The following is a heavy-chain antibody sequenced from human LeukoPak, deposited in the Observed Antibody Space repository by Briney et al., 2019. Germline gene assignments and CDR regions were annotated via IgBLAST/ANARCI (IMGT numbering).Heavy chain of an antibody. D-gene: IGHD3-16*01. V-gene: IGHV1-69*06. CDR3: ARDNDSRDPPHFDY. CDR2: IIPIFGTA. CDR1: GYTFTGYY. J-gene: IGHJ4*02. Sequence: ASVKVSCKASGYTFTGYYMHWVRQAPGQGLEWMGGIIPIFGTANYARKFRGRVTLTADKSTRTAYMELGSLRSEDTAVYYCARDNDSRDPPHFDYWGQGTLVTVSS.